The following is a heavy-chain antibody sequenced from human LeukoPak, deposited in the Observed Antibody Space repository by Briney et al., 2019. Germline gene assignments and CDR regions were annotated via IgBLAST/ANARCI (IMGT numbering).Heavy chain of an antibody. J-gene: IGHJ5*02. CDR1: GGPISNSSYY. V-gene: IGHV4-39*01. CDR2: IYYSGST. Sequence: SETLSLTCTVSGGPISNSSYYWGWIRQPPGKGLEWIGSIYYSGSTYYNPSLKSRVTISVDTSKNQFSLKLSSVTAADTAVYYCARLLGTHINYFDPWGQGTLVTVSS. D-gene: IGHD2-21*01. CDR3: ARLLGTHINYFDP.